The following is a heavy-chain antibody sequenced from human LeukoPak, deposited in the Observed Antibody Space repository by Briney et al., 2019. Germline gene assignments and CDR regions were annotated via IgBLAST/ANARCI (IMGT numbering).Heavy chain of an antibody. CDR1: GGSFSGYF. V-gene: IGHV4-34*01. CDR2: INHSGST. Sequence: SETLSLTCAVYGGSFSGYFWSWIRQPPGKGLEWIGEINHSGSTNYNPSLKSRVTISVDTSKNQFSLKLSSVTAADTAVYYCARAGASAYWGQGTLVTVSS. D-gene: IGHD1-26*01. CDR3: ARAGASAY. J-gene: IGHJ4*02.